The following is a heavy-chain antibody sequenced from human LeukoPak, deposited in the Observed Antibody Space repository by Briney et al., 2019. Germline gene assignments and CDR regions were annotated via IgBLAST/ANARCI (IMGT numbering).Heavy chain of an antibody. V-gene: IGHV1-2*06. Sequence: ASVKVSCKASGYTFTGYYMHWVRQAPGQGLEWMGRINPNSGGTNYAQKFQGRVTMTRDTSISTAYMELSRLRSDDTAVYYCARGRGDIVVVPAAVLIDYWGQGTLVIVSS. CDR3: ARGRGDIVVVPAAVLIDY. CDR2: INPNSGGT. CDR1: GYTFTGYY. J-gene: IGHJ4*02. D-gene: IGHD2-2*01.